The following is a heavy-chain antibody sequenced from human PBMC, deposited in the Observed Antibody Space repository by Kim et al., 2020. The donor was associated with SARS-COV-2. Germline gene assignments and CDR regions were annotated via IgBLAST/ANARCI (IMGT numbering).Heavy chain of an antibody. J-gene: IGHJ4*02. V-gene: IGHV4-30-2*04. CDR2: YDSSNA. CDR3: ARGVEH. Sequence: YDSSNAFYNPSLKSRVSISVDTSKKHFSLRMTSVTAADTAIYFCARGVEHWGQGTLVTVSS. D-gene: IGHD2-21*01.